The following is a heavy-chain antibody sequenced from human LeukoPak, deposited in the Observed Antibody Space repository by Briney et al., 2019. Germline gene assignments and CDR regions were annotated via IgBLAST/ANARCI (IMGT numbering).Heavy chain of an antibody. CDR3: ARDVVVVVAATNYYYYYGMDV. Sequence: TGGSLRLSCAASGFTFSSYSMNWVRQAPGKGLEWVSVIYSGGSTYYADSVKGRFTISRDNSKNTLYLQMNSLRAEDTAVYYCARDVVVVVAATNYYYYYGMDVWGQGTTVTVSS. CDR1: GFTFSSYS. V-gene: IGHV3-53*01. CDR2: IYSGGST. J-gene: IGHJ6*02. D-gene: IGHD2-15*01.